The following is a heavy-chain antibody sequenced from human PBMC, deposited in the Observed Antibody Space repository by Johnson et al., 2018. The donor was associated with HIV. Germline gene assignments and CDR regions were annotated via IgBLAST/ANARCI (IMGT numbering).Heavy chain of an antibody. J-gene: IGHJ3*02. CDR3: AKDLGEKKDNEEWATDYYDFSTGYPGQDIWAVVGAFDM. D-gene: IGHD3/OR15-3a*01. CDR2: INWNGGTT. CDR1: GFTFDDYG. V-gene: IGHV3-20*04. Sequence: EVQLVESGGGVLRPGGSLRLSCAASGFTFDDYGMNWVRQAPGKGLEWVSAINWNGGTTGYADSVKGRFTISRDNSKNTLYLQMNSLRAEDTAVYYCAKDLGEKKDNEEWATDYYDFSTGYPGQDIWAVVGAFDMWGQGTMVTVSS.